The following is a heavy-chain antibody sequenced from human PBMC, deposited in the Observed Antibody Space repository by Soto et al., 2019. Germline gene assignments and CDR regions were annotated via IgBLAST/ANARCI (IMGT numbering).Heavy chain of an antibody. CDR2: ISGSGGST. V-gene: IGHV3-23*01. J-gene: IGHJ5*02. Sequence: GGSLRLSCAASGFTFSSYAMSWVRQAPGKGLEWVSAISGSGGSTYYADSVKGRFTISRDNSKNTLYLQMNSLRAEDTAVYYCAKDNRAAGTWNWFDPWGQGTLVTVSS. CDR3: AKDNRAAGTWNWFDP. CDR1: GFTFSSYA. D-gene: IGHD6-13*01.